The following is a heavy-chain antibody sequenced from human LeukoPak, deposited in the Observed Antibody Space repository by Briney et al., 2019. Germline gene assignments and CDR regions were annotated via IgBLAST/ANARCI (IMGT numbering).Heavy chain of an antibody. J-gene: IGHJ4*02. D-gene: IGHD2-15*01. CDR2: IIPIFGIA. CDR1: GGTFSSYA. V-gene: IGHV1-69*04. CDR3: AREVVAAVIFDY. Sequence: SVKVSCKASGGTFSSYAISWVRQAPGQGLEWMGRIIPIFGIANYAQKFQGRATITADKSTSTAYMELSSLRSEDTAVYYCAREVVAAVIFDYWGQGTLVTVSS.